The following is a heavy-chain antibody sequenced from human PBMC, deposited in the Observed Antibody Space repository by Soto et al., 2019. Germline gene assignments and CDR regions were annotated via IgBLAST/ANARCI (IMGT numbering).Heavy chain of an antibody. Sequence: SETLSLTCAVSGYSISTGFNWGWIRQPPGKGLEWIGSIYHSGSTYYNLSLKSRVTISADTSKNQISLKLISVTAADTALYYCARDLGTGFYQFDSWGQGTLVTVSS. D-gene: IGHD6-19*01. V-gene: IGHV4-38-2*02. CDR1: GYSISTGFN. CDR3: ARDLGTGFYQFDS. CDR2: IYHSGST. J-gene: IGHJ4*02.